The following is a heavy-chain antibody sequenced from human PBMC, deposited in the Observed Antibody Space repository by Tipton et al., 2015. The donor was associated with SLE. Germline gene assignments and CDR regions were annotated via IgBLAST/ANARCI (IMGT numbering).Heavy chain of an antibody. CDR1: GGSISSSSYY. CDR3: ARGLGVVVAVAFDI. Sequence: TPSLTCTVSGGSISSSSYYWGWIRQPPGKGLEWIGEINHSGSTNYNPSLKSRVTISVDTSKNQFSLKLSSVTAADTAVYYCARGLGVVVAVAFDIWGQGTMVTVSS. D-gene: IGHD2-15*01. CDR2: INHSGST. V-gene: IGHV4-39*07. J-gene: IGHJ3*02.